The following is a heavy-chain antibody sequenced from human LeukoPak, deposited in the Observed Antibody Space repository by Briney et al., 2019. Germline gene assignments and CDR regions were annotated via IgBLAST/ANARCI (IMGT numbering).Heavy chain of an antibody. D-gene: IGHD3-16*02. J-gene: IGHJ6*03. CDR2: ISSSGSTI. CDR1: GFTFSSYE. V-gene: IGHV3-48*03. Sequence: PGGSLRLSCAASGFTFSSYEMNWVRQAPGKGLEWVSYISSSGSTIYYADSVKGRFTISRDNAKNSLYLQMNSLRAEDTAVYYCAKDAHMITFGGVIVYYYYYMDVWGKGTTVTISS. CDR3: AKDAHMITFGGVIVYYYYYMDV.